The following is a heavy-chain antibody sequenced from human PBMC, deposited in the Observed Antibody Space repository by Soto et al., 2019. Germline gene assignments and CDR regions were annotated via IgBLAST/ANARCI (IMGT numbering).Heavy chain of an antibody. CDR1: GFTFSSYG. D-gene: IGHD3-16*01. V-gene: IGHV3-30*18. CDR3: AKDLGF. Sequence: GGSLRLSCAASGFTFSSYGMHWVRQAPGKGLEWVAVISYDGSNKYYADSVKGRFTISRDNSKNTLYLQMNSLRAEDTAVYYCAKDLGFWGQGTLVSVSS. CDR2: ISYDGSNK. J-gene: IGHJ4*02.